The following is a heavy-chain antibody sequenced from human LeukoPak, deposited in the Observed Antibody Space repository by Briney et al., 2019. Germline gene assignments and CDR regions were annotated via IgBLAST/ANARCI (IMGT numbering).Heavy chain of an antibody. V-gene: IGHV1-2*06. J-gene: IGHJ4*02. D-gene: IGHD6-13*01. CDR2: INPNSGGT. CDR1: RYTFTGYY. Sequence: ASVKVSCKASRYTFTGYYMHWVRQAPGQGLEWVGRINPNSGGTNYAQKFQGRVTMTRDTSISTAYMELSRLRSDDTAVYYCARDTGSSSWYVFDYWGQGTLVTVSS. CDR3: ARDTGSSSWYVFDY.